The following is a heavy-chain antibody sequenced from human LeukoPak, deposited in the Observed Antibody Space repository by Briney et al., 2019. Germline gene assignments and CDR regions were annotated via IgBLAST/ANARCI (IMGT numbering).Heavy chain of an antibody. V-gene: IGHV3-33*01. CDR1: GFTFSSYG. Sequence: GRSLRLSYAAAGFTFSSYGMHWVRQAPGKGLEWVAVIWYDGSNKYYADSVKGRFTISRDNSKNTLYLQMNSLRAEDTAVYYCARGTIAAAGTEVGFDYWGQGTLVTVYS. J-gene: IGHJ4*02. CDR2: IWYDGSNK. CDR3: ARGTIAAAGTEVGFDY. D-gene: IGHD6-13*01.